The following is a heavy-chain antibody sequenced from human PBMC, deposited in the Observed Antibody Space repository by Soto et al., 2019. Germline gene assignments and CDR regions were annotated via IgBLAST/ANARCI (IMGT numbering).Heavy chain of an antibody. V-gene: IGHV4-30-4*01. J-gene: IGHJ5*02. Sequence: PSETLSLTCTVSGASISSGDHYRSWIRQPPGKGLEWIGYIFYSGTAYYNPSLKSRLTISVDTSKNQFSLKLSSVTAAATAVYYCARTDYGTAYFDPWGHGSLVTSSS. CDR2: IFYSGTA. CDR1: GASISSGDHY. CDR3: ARTDYGTAYFDP. D-gene: IGHD3-10*01.